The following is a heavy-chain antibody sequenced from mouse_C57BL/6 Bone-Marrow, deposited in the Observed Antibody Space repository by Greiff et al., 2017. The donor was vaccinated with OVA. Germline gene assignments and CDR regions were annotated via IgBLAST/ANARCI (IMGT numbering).Heavy chain of an antibody. Sequence: EVHLVESGGGLVKPGGSLKLSCAASGFTFSSYAMSWVRQTPEKRLEWVATISDGGSYTYYPDNVKGRFTISRDNAKNNLYLQMSHLKSEDTAMYYCARGSTVVPYGGDYWGQGTTLTVSS. CDR2: ISDGGSYT. D-gene: IGHD1-1*01. CDR1: GFTFSSYA. J-gene: IGHJ2*01. CDR3: ARGSTVVPYGGDY. V-gene: IGHV5-4*01.